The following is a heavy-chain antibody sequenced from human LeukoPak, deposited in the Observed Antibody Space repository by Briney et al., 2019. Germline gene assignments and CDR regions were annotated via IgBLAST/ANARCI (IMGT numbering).Heavy chain of an antibody. D-gene: IGHD2-15*01. Sequence: SVTVSCKASGGTFSSYAISWVRQAPGQGLEWMGGIIPIFGTANYAQKFQGRVTMTTDTSTSTAYMELRSLSSDDTAVYYCGRGPKAGGPHHDMDVWGRGTTVTVSS. CDR2: IIPIFGTA. J-gene: IGHJ6*02. V-gene: IGHV1-69*05. CDR3: GRGPKAGGPHHDMDV. CDR1: GGTFSSYA.